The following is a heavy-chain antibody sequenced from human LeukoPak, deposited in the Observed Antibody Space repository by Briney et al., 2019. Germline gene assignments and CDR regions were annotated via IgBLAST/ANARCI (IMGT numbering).Heavy chain of an antibody. Sequence: SVNVSCKASGVTFSSYAISWVRQAPGQGLEWIGRIIPILGIAKYAQKFQGRVTITADKSTSTAYMELSSLRSEDTAVYYCARITMVRGVEPGWFDPWGEGTLVTVSS. J-gene: IGHJ5*02. CDR3: ARITMVRGVEPGWFDP. CDR1: GVTFSSYA. CDR2: IIPILGIA. V-gene: IGHV1-69*04. D-gene: IGHD3-10*01.